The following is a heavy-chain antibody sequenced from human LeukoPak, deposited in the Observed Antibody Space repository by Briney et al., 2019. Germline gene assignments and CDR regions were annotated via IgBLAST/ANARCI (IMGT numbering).Heavy chain of an antibody. J-gene: IGHJ4*02. Sequence: GGSLRLSCAASGFTSSGYWMNWVRQAPGKGLVWVSRINNVGTTTSYADSVKGRFTISRDNAKNTLYLQMNSLRAEDTAVYYCAKEFYGSGDYWGQGTLVTVSS. CDR3: AKEFYGSGDY. D-gene: IGHD3-10*01. V-gene: IGHV3-74*01. CDR1: GFTSSGYW. CDR2: INNVGTTT.